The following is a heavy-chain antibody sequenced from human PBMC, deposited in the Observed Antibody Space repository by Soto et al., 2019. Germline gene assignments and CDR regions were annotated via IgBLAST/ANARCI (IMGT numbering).Heavy chain of an antibody. CDR1: GDTFSFYS. D-gene: IGHD3-10*01. V-gene: IGHV1-69*04. CDR2: VNPILSMS. Sequence: QVQLVQSGAEVKRPGSSVKVSCKASGDTFSFYSINWVRQAPGLGLEWMGRVNPILSMSNYAQRFQGRVTMTEDKSTSTAYMERSGLRSEDTAMYYCATSYGSGYRAFDYWGQGALVTVSS. J-gene: IGHJ4*02. CDR3: ATSYGSGYRAFDY.